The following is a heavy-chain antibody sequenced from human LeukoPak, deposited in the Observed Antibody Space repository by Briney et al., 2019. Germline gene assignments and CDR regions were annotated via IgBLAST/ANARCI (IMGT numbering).Heavy chain of an antibody. CDR2: INHSGST. V-gene: IGHV4-34*01. CDR3: ARGDGDYYDSSGYLFDY. J-gene: IGHJ4*02. D-gene: IGHD3-22*01. CDR1: GGSFSGYY. Sequence: SETLSLTCAVYGGSFSGYYWSWIRQPPGKGLEWIGEINHSGSTNYNPSLKSRVTISVDTSKNQFSLKLSSVTAADTAAYYCARGDGDYYDSSGYLFDYWGQGTLVTVSS.